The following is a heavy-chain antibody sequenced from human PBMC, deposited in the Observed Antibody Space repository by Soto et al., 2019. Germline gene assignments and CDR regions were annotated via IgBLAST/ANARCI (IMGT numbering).Heavy chain of an antibody. CDR3: ARRSEDYGDGHYFDY. CDR2: IYYSGST. CDR1: GGSISSYY. D-gene: IGHD4-17*01. Sequence: QVQLQESGPGLVKPSETLSLTCTVSGGSISSYYWSWIRQPPGKGLEWIGYIYYSGSTNYNPSLKGRVTIXXDXSXXQFSLTLSAVTAADTAVYYCARRSEDYGDGHYFDYWGQGTLVTVSS. V-gene: IGHV4-59*08. J-gene: IGHJ4*02.